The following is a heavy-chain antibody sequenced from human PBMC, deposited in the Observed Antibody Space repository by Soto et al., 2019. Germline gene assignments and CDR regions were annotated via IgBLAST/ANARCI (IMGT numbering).Heavy chain of an antibody. J-gene: IGHJ4*02. CDR3: ASEVDFDSTPAAVDY. V-gene: IGHV1-69*06. CDR1: GGTFSSYA. CDR2: IIPIFGTA. D-gene: IGHD3-9*01. Sequence: SVKVSCKASGGTFSSYAISWVRQAPGQGLEWMGGIIPIFGTANYAQKFQGRVTITADKSTSTAYMELSSLRSEDTAVYYCASEVDFDSTPAAVDYWGQGTLVTVS.